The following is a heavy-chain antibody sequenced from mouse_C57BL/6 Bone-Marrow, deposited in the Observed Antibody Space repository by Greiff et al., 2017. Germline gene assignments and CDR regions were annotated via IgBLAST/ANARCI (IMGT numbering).Heavy chain of an antibody. CDR2: IYPGDGDT. CDR1: GYAFSSSW. CDR3: ARSNWEDYAMDY. D-gene: IGHD4-1*01. J-gene: IGHJ4*01. Sequence: VQVVESGPELVKPGASVKISCKASGYAFSSSWMNWVKQRPGKGLEWIGRIYPGDGDTNYNGKFKGKATLTADKSSSTAYMQLSSLTSEDSAVYFCARSNWEDYAMDYWGQGTSVTVSS. V-gene: IGHV1-82*01.